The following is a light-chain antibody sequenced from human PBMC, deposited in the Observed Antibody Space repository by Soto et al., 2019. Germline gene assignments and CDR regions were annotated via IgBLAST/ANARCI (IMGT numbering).Light chain of an antibody. CDR1: IDDVTAYYR. CDR3: SLYARTSTYV. CDR2: DVR. J-gene: IGLJ1*01. Sequence: QSALTQPPSVSGSPGQSVTISCSGTIDDVTAYYRVSWYQHTPGTAPKLMIYDVRNRPSGVPDRFSGSRSGNTASLTISGLQAEDEGDYFCSLYARTSTYVFGTGTKLTVL. V-gene: IGLV2-18*01.